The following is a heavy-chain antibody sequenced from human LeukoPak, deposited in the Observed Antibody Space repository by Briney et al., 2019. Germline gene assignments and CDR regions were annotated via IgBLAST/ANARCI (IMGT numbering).Heavy chain of an antibody. CDR1: GFTFSSYT. Sequence: PGGSLRLSCAASGFTFSSYTMNWVRQAPGKGLEWVSSISRSSSYIYYADSVKGRFTISRDNAKNSLYLQMNSLRAEDSALYYGARDVYSSGWCHDYWGQGTLVTVSS. D-gene: IGHD6-19*01. V-gene: IGHV3-21*01. CDR3: ARDVYSSGWCHDY. CDR2: ISRSSSYI. J-gene: IGHJ4*02.